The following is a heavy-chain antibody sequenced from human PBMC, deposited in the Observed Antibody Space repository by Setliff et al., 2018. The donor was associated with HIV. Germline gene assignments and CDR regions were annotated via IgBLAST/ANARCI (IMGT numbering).Heavy chain of an antibody. D-gene: IGHD6-13*01. CDR1: GDSISSSSYY. Sequence: SETLSLTCTVSGDSISSSSYYWGWIRQPPGKGLEWIGRIYTSGSTNYNPSLKSRVTISVDTSKNQFSLRLSSVAAGDTAVYYCARIGSGWSVGWFDPWGQGTLVTVSS. V-gene: IGHV4-39*01. J-gene: IGHJ5*02. CDR2: IYTSGST. CDR3: ARIGSGWSVGWFDP.